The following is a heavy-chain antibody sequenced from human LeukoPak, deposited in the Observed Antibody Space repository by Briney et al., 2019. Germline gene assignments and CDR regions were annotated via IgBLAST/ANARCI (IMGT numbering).Heavy chain of an antibody. CDR1: GGTFSSYA. CDR3: ARGSGAFRDGYKNYYYYYMDV. D-gene: IGHD5-24*01. Sequence: SVKVSCKASGGTFSSYAISWVRQAPGQGLEWMGGIIPIFGTANYAQKFQGRVTITADKSTSTAYMELSSLRSEDTAVYYCARGSGAFRDGYKNYYYYYMDVWGKGTTVTVSS. V-gene: IGHV1-69*06. CDR2: IIPIFGTA. J-gene: IGHJ6*03.